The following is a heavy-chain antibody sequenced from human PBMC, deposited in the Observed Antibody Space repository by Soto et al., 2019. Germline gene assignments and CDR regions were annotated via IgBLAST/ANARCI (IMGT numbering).Heavy chain of an antibody. CDR2: INLSADRT. J-gene: IGHJ4*02. CDR1: GYIFTNYY. V-gene: IGHV1-46*03. CDR3: VRDPSSGYRSFDY. D-gene: IGHD3-22*01. Sequence: SVKVSCKASGYIFTNYYIHWVRQAPGQGLEWMGIINLSADRTSYAQKFQGRFTVTMDTSTSTVYMELGSLRSEDTAVYYCVRDPSSGYRSFDYWGQGTLVTVSS.